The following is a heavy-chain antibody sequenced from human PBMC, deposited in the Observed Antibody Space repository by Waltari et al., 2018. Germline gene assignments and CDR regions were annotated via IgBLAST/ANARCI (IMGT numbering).Heavy chain of an antibody. D-gene: IGHD2-21*01. Sequence: QVHLVQSGTELKKPGSSVRVSCRDSGGTFKNYAVTWVRQPLGQGLEWMGNINPIYGKSNYGQDVQGRLTNGAGDSTDTVVMDLGRLGSWDTATYYCSTLNSADRDYWGQGTLGTGSP. CDR1: GGTFKNYA. CDR2: INPIYGKS. CDR3: STLNSADRDY. V-gene: IGHV1-69*13. J-gene: IGHJ4*01.